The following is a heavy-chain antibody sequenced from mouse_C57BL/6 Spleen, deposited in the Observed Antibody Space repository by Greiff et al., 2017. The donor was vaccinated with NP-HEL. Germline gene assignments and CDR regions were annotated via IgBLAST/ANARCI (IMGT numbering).Heavy chain of an antibody. J-gene: IGHJ4*01. D-gene: IGHD2-5*01. CDR1: GFTFSDYG. CDR3: ARYYSNYSYYAMDY. V-gene: IGHV5-17*01. CDR2: ISSGSSTI. Sequence: EVKLVESGGGLVKPGGSLKLSCAASGFTFSDYGMHWVRQAPEKGLEWVAYISSGSSTIYYADTVKGRFTISRDNAKNTLFLQMTSLRSEDTAMYYCARYYSNYSYYAMDYWGQGTSVTVSS.